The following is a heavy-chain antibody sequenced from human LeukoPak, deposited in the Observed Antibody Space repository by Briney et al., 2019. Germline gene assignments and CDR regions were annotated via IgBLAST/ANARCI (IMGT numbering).Heavy chain of an antibody. V-gene: IGHV3-23*01. CDR1: GFTFSSYA. CDR3: AKANYDGSGYYYYGMDV. J-gene: IGHJ6*02. Sequence: GASLRLSCAASGFTFSSYAMSWVRQAPGKGLEWVSAISGSGGSTYYADSVKGRFTISRDNSKNTLYLQMNSLRAEDTAVYYCAKANYDGSGYYYYGMDVWGQGTTVTVSS. CDR2: ISGSGGST. D-gene: IGHD3-22*01.